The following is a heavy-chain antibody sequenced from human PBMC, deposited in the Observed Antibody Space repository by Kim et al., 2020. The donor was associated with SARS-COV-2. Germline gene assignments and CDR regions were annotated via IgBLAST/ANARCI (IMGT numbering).Heavy chain of an antibody. D-gene: IGHD3-10*01. CDR3: ASFERDGERYGSGSYFREAGAFDI. Sequence: ASVKVSCKASGYTFTSYAMHWVRQAPGQRLEWMGWINAGNGNTKYSQKFQGRVTITRDTSASTAYMELSSLRSEDTAVYYCASFERDGERYGSGSYFREAGAFDIWGQGTMVTVSS. CDR1: GYTFTSYA. V-gene: IGHV1-3*01. CDR2: INAGNGNT. J-gene: IGHJ3*02.